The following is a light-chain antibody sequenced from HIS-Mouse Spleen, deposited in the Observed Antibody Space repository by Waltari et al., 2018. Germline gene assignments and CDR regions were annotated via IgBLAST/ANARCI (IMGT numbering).Light chain of an antibody. CDR2: WAS. CDR1: QSVLYSSNNKNY. V-gene: IGKV4-1*01. J-gene: IGKJ4*01. Sequence: DIVMTQSPDSLAVSLGERATLNCKSSQSVLYSSNNKNYLAWYQQKPGQPPKLLIYWASTRESGVPDRFSGSGSGTDFTLTISSLQAEDVAVYYCQQYYSTLTFGGGTKVGIK. CDR3: QQYYSTLT.